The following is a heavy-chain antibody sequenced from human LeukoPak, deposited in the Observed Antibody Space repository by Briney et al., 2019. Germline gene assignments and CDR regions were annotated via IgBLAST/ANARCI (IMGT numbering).Heavy chain of an antibody. CDR1: GFTFSSHW. CDR3: ARGHSSSWFPFDY. Sequence: PGGSLRLSCVDSGFTFSSHWMHWVRQAPGKGLVWVSRINSDGSSTSYADSVKGRFTISRDNAKNTLYLQMNSLRAEDTAVYYCARGHSSSWFPFDYWGQGTLVTVSS. D-gene: IGHD6-13*01. J-gene: IGHJ4*02. CDR2: INSDGSST. V-gene: IGHV3-74*01.